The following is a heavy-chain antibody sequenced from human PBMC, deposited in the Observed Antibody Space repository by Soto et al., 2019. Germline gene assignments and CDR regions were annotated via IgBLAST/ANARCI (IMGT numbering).Heavy chain of an antibody. CDR1: GGSISSGGYS. CDR2: IYHSGST. V-gene: IGHV4-30-2*01. J-gene: IGHJ4*02. CDR3: ARGGLVPAAPFDY. Sequence: QLQLQESGSGLVKPSQTLSLTCAVSGGSISSGGYSWSWIRQPPGKGLEWIGYIYHSGSTYYNPSLKSRVTITGDRSKNQFSLKLSSVTAADTAVYYCARGGLVPAAPFDYWGQGTLVTVSS. D-gene: IGHD2-2*01.